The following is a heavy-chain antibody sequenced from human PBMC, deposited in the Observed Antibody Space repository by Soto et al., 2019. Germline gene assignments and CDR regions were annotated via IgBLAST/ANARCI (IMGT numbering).Heavy chain of an antibody. CDR1: GGSISSSSYY. CDR3: ARRVNTMIVVVTQNWYFDL. CDR2: IYYSGST. Sequence: QLQLQESGPGLVKPSETLSLTCTVSGGSISSSSYYWGWIRQPPGKGLEWIGSIYYSGSTYYNPSLKSRVTISVDTSKNQFSLKLSSVTAADTAVYYCARRVNTMIVVVTQNWYFDLWGRGTLVTVSS. V-gene: IGHV4-39*01. J-gene: IGHJ2*01. D-gene: IGHD3-22*01.